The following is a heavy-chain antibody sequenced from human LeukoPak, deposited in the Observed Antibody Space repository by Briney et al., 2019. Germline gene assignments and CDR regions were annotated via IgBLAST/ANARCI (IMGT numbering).Heavy chain of an antibody. CDR1: GGSISSSSYY. CDR3: ATYKQELAFDS. V-gene: IGHV4-39*07. CDR2: IYYSGST. Sequence: SETLSLTCTVSGGSISSSSYYWGWIRQPPGKGLEWIGSIYYSGSTYYNPSLKSRVTMSVDTSKKEFSLKLNSVTAADTAIYYCATYKQELAFDSWGQGTLVTVSS. D-gene: IGHD6-13*01. J-gene: IGHJ4*02.